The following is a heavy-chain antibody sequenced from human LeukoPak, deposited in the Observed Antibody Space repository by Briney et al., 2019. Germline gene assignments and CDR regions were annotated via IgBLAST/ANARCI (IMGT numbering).Heavy chain of an antibody. V-gene: IGHV4-34*01. Sequence: SETLSLTCAVYGGSFSGYYWSWIRQPPGKGLEWIGEINHSGSTNYNSSLKSRVTISVDTSKNQFSLKLSSVTAADTAVYYCARGRCGVSPKRYYFDYWGQGTLVTVSS. D-gene: IGHD5-24*01. J-gene: IGHJ4*02. CDR3: ARGRCGVSPKRYYFDY. CDR1: GGSFSGYY. CDR2: INHSGST.